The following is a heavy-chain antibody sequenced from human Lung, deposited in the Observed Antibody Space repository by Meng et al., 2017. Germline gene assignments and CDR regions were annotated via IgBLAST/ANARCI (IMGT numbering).Heavy chain of an antibody. CDR2: LGAHDGDT. CDR1: DYTFTGYG. Sequence: QVQPVQSGLEVKKPGASVKASCKASDYTFTGYGVSWVRQSPGQGLEWMAGLGAHDGDTSHAPKFQGRVTVSADRPTATAYMELRSLRSDDTAVYYCARGTPGRSYSDYWGQGTLVTVSS. V-gene: IGHV1-18*01. J-gene: IGHJ4*02. CDR3: ARGTPGRSYSDY. D-gene: IGHD3-10*01.